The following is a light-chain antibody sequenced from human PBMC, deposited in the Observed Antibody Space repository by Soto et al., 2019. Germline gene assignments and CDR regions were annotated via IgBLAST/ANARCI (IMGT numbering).Light chain of an antibody. J-gene: IGLJ1*01. CDR2: DNN. V-gene: IGLV1-51*01. CDR3: GTWDSSLSAGNV. CDR1: SSNIGNNY. Sequence: HSVLTRPPSVSAAPGQKVTISCSGSSSNIGNNYVSWYQQLPGTAPKLLIYDNNKRPSGIPDRFSGSKSGTSATLGITGLQTGDEADYYCGTWDSSLSAGNVFGTGTKV.